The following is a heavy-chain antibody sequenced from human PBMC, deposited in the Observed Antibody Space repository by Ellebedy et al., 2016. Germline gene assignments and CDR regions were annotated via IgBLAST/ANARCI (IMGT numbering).Heavy chain of an antibody. CDR1: GFSFGNYA. CDR2: ISGIGGSK. CDR3: AKGPLDHYPPYFFDS. J-gene: IGHJ4*02. V-gene: IGHV3-23*01. D-gene: IGHD1-14*01. Sequence: GGSLRLSCAASGFSFGNYAMTWVRQAPGKGLEWVSAISGIGGSKYYADSVRGRLTISRDNSKSTLHLQLDRLTVEDTAVYYCAKGPLDHYPPYFFDSWGQGTLVTVSS.